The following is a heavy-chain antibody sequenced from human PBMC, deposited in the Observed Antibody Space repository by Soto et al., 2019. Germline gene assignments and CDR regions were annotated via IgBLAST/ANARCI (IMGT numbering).Heavy chain of an antibody. CDR3: ARVWPLKLGYYGMDV. D-gene: IGHD6-13*01. CDR1: GYTFTSYG. Sequence: ASVKVSCKASGYTFTSYGISWVRQAPGQGLEWMGWIRAYNGNTNYAQKLQGRVTMTTDTSTSTAYMELRSLRSDDTAVYYCARVWPLKLGYYGMDVWGQGTTVTVSS. V-gene: IGHV1-18*01. J-gene: IGHJ6*02. CDR2: IRAYNGNT.